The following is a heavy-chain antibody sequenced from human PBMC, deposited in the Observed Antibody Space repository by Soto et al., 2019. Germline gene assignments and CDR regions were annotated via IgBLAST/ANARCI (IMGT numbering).Heavy chain of an antibody. CDR1: GGSISSGGYS. Sequence: SETLSLTCAVSGGSISSGGYSWSWIRQPPGKGLEWIGYIYHSGSTNYNPSLKSRVTISVDTSKNQFSLKLSPVTAADTAVYYCARDLSLITMVRGVSLWFDPWGQGTPVTVSS. CDR2: IYHSGST. D-gene: IGHD3-10*01. V-gene: IGHV4-30-2*01. J-gene: IGHJ5*02. CDR3: ARDLSLITMVRGVSLWFDP.